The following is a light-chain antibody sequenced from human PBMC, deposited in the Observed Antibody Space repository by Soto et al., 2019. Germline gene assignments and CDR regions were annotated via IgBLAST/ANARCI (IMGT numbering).Light chain of an antibody. J-gene: IGLJ2*01. CDR2: SND. Sequence: QSVLTQPPAASGTPGLRVTISCSGSSSNIGTNTVNWYQQLPGTAPKLLIYSNDLRPSGVPDRFSGSKSGTSASLAISGLQSEDEADYYCEAWDDSLYGAVFGGGTKVTVL. CDR1: SSNIGTNT. V-gene: IGLV1-44*01. CDR3: EAWDDSLYGAV.